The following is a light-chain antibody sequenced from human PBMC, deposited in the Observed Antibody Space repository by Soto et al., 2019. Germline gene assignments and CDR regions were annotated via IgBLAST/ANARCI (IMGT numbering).Light chain of an antibody. V-gene: IGKV3-11*01. Sequence: EIVLTQSPATLSLSPGERATLSCRASQSVSSYLAWYQQKPGQAPRLLIYDASNRATGIPARFSGSGSGTDFTITISSLEPEDFEVYYCQQRSNWLTFGGGTKVEIK. CDR3: QQRSNWLT. J-gene: IGKJ4*01. CDR1: QSVSSY. CDR2: DAS.